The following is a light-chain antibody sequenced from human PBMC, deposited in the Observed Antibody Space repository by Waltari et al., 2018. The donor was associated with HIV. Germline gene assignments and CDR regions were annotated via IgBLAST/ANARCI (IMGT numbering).Light chain of an antibody. CDR3: SSFTSTSSYV. CDR2: EVS. Sequence: QSALTQPASLSGSPGQSITISSPGTSSDLGGYNPVPWYQQHPGKAPKLMIFEVSNRPSGVSHRFSGSKSGNTASLTISGLQAEDEADYYCSSFTSTSSYVFGTGTKVTVL. J-gene: IGLJ1*01. V-gene: IGLV2-14*01. CDR1: SSDLGGYNP.